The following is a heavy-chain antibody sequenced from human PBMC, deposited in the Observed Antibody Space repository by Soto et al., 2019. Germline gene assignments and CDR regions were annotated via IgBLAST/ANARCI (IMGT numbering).Heavy chain of an antibody. Sequence: ASVKGSCKASGYTFTSYYMHWVRQAPGQGLEWMGIINPSGGSTSYAQKFQGRVTMTRDTSTSTVYMELSSLRSEDTAVYYCAKSPSLAYYGMDVWGQGTTVTVSS. D-gene: IGHD6-13*01. V-gene: IGHV1-46*01. CDR3: AKSPSLAYYGMDV. CDR1: GYTFTSYY. J-gene: IGHJ6*02. CDR2: INPSGGST.